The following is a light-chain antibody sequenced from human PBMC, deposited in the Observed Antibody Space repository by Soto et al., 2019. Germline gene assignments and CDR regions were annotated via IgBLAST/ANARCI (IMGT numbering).Light chain of an antibody. V-gene: IGKV3-20*01. CDR3: QQYGSSPYT. J-gene: IGKJ2*01. Sequence: EIVLTQSPGTLSLSPGERATLSCRASQSVSSSYLAWYQQYPGQAPRLLIYGASSRATGIPDRSSGSGSGTDFTLTISRLEPEDFAAYYCQQYGSSPYTFGQGTKLEIK. CDR2: GAS. CDR1: QSVSSSY.